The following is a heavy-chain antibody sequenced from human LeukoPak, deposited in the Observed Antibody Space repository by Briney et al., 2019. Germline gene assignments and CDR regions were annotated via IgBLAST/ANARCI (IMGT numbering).Heavy chain of an antibody. CDR3: ARDWGLMVRGVIFA. CDR2: INPNSGGT. Sequence: ASAKVSCKASGYTFTGYYMHWVRQAPGQGLEWMGWINPNSGGTNYAQKFQGRVTMTRDTSISTAYMELSRLRSDDTAVYYCARDWGLMVRGVIFAWGQGTLVTVSS. D-gene: IGHD3-10*01. V-gene: IGHV1-2*02. J-gene: IGHJ5*02. CDR1: GYTFTGYY.